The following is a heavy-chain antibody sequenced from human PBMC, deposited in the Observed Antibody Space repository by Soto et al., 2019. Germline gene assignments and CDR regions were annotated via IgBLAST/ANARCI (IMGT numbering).Heavy chain of an antibody. V-gene: IGHV3-11*01. CDR1: GFTFSDYD. Sequence: QVQLVESGGGLVNPGGSLRLSCVASGFTFSDYDMSWLRQAPGKGLEWVSYITTSGSTTYYADFVKGRFTISRDNAKNSLYLQIHSLRAEDTAVYYCARNGGTFDPWGQGTLVTVSS. CDR3: ARNGGTFDP. J-gene: IGHJ5*02. CDR2: ITTSGSTT. D-gene: IGHD7-27*01.